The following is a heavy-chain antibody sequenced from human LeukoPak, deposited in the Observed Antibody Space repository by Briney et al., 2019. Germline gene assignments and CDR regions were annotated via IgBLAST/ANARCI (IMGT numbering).Heavy chain of an antibody. CDR3: ARAGYGSGSENDY. CDR1: GGSFSGYY. V-gene: IGHV4-34*01. J-gene: IGHJ4*02. D-gene: IGHD3-10*01. Sequence: SETLSLTCAVYGGSFSGYYWSWIRQPPGKGLEWIGEINHSGSTNYNPSLKSRGTISVDTAKNQFSLKLSSVTAADTAVYYCARAGYGSGSENDYWGQGTLVTVSS. CDR2: INHSGST.